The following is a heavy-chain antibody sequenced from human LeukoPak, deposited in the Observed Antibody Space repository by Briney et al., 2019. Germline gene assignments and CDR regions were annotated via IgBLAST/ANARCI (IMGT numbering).Heavy chain of an antibody. CDR2: IYYSGST. CDR3: ARESTVITGQGRIFTGNYHGMDV. Sequence: SETLSLTCTVSGGSISSYYWSWIRQPPGKGLEWIGYIYYSGSTNYNPSLKSRVTISVDTSKNQFSLKLSSVTAADTAVYYCARESTVITGQGRIFTGNYHGMDVWGHGTTVIVSS. D-gene: IGHD4-23*01. V-gene: IGHV4-59*01. CDR1: GGSISSYY. J-gene: IGHJ6*02.